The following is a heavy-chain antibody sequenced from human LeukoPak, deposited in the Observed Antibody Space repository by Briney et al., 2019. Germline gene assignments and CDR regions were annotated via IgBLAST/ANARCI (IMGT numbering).Heavy chain of an antibody. CDR3: ASPSAPHDNGNYVHAFDI. CDR1: GGSISSSNW. Sequence: TSQTLSLTCAVSGGSISSSNWWSWVRQPPGKGLEWIGEIYHSGSTNYNPSLMSRVTISVDKSKNQFSLKLSSVTAADTAVYYCASPSAPHDNGNYVHAFDIWAKGTMVTVFS. J-gene: IGHJ3*02. V-gene: IGHV4-4*02. CDR2: IYHSGST. D-gene: IGHD4-11*01.